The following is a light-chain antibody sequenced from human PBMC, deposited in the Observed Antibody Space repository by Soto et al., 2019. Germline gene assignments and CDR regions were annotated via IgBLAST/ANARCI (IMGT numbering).Light chain of an antibody. CDR1: SSDVGGYNY. Sequence: QSVLTQPASVSGSPGQSITISCTETSSDVGGYNYVSWYQQHPGKAPKLMIYEVSNRPSGVSNRFSGSKSGNTASLTISGLQAEDEADYYCTSKTSSSYVVFGGGTKLTVL. V-gene: IGLV2-14*01. CDR3: TSKTSSSYVV. CDR2: EVS. J-gene: IGLJ2*01.